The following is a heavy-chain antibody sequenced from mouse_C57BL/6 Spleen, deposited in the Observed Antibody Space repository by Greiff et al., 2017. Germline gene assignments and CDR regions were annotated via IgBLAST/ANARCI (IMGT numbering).Heavy chain of an antibody. J-gene: IGHJ2*01. D-gene: IGHD1-1*01. CDR1: GYTFTSYW. Sequence: QVQLQQPGAELVRPGSSVKLSCKASGYTFTSYWMHWVKQRPIQGLEWIGNIDPSDSETHYNQKFKDKATLTVDKSSSTAYMQLSSQTSEDSAVYYCARYYYGSSSYFDYWGQGTTLTVSS. CDR3: ARYYYGSSSYFDY. V-gene: IGHV1-52*01. CDR2: IDPSDSET.